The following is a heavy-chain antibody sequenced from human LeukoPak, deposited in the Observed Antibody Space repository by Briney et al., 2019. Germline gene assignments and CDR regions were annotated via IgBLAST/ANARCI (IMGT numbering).Heavy chain of an antibody. J-gene: IGHJ2*01. CDR2: INHSGST. D-gene: IGHD3-9*01. CDR1: GGSFSGYY. CDR3: ARVRARRYYDILTGYSFWYFDL. V-gene: IGHV4-34*01. Sequence: SETLSLTCAVYGGSFSGYYWSWIRQPPGKGLEWIGEINHSGSTNYNPSLKSRVTISVDTSKNQFSLKLNSVTAADTAVYYCARVRARRYYDILTGYSFWYFDLWGRGTLVTVSS.